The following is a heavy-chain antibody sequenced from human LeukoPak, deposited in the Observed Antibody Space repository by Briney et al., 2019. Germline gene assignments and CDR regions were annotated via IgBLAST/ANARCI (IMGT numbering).Heavy chain of an antibody. CDR1: GYTFTTYW. CDR3: ARLLEGVAGTWGY. D-gene: IGHD6-19*01. V-gene: IGHV5-51*01. CDR2: IYPGDSDT. J-gene: IGHJ4*02. Sequence: GESLKISCKGSGYTFTTYWIAWVRRMPGKGLEWMGMIYPGDSDTRYSPSFQGQVTISADKSISTAYLQWGSLKASDTAMYYCARLLEGVAGTWGYWGQGTLVTVS.